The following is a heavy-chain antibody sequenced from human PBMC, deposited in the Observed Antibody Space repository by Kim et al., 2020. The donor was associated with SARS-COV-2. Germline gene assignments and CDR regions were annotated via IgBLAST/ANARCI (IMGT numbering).Heavy chain of an antibody. CDR1: GFTFSVYW. CDR2: INADGSNT. CDR3: ARGRATVGSDFDV. D-gene: IGHD4-4*01. J-gene: IGHJ4*02. V-gene: IGHV3-74*01. Sequence: GGSLRLSCAASGFTFSVYWMDWVRQAPGKGLVWVSLINADGSNTYYADSVKGRFTISRDNAKNTLYLQMNSLRAEDTAVYYCARGRATVGSDFDVWGQGTLVTVSP.